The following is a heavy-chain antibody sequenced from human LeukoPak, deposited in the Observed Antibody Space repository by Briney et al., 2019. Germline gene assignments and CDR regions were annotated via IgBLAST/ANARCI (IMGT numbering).Heavy chain of an antibody. CDR2: ISSSSYI. V-gene: IGHV3-21*01. CDR1: GFTFSSYS. CDR3: ARDRADY. Sequence: GGSLRLSCAASGFTFSSYSMNWVRQAPGKGLEWVSSISSSSYIYYADSVKGRFAISRDNAKNSLYLQMNSLRAEDTAVYYCARDRADYWGQGTLVTVSS. J-gene: IGHJ4*02.